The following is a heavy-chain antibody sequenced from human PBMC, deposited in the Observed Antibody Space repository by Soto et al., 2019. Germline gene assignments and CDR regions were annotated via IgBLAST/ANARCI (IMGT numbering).Heavy chain of an antibody. CDR1: RFTFSDSY. V-gene: IGHV3-11*01. J-gene: IGHJ6*02. CDR2: ITCSGNAV. CDR3: GRVSWREKYGMDV. Sequence: GGSLRLSCAASRFTFSDSYMSWIRHAPGKGLERISYITCSGNAVYYADSLKGRFSISRDNPKNSLYLQMKRQRAEDTAVYYCGRVSWREKYGMDVWGQGTTVTVSS.